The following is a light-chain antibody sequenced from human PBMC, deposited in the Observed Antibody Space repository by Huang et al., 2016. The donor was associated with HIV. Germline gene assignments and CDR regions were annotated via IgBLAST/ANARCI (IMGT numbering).Light chain of an antibody. CDR1: QSAGTW. CDR3: QQYNSSSIT. V-gene: IGKV1-5*03. Sequence: DIQMTQSPSTLSASVGDRVTITCRASQSAGTWLAWYQQRPGKAPNLLIYKASRLQSGVPSRFSGSGSGTEFTLTISSLQPDDFATYYCQQYNSSSITFGGGTKVEIK. J-gene: IGKJ4*01. CDR2: KAS.